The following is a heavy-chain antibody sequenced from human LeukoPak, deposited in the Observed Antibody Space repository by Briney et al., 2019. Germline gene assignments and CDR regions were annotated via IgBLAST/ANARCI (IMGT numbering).Heavy chain of an antibody. CDR1: GFTFSSYA. CDR3: AKDLGNGRLRMAMGY. Sequence: PGGSLRLSCAASGFTFSSYAMSWVRQAPGKGLEWVSAISGSGGSTYYADSVKGRFTISRDNSKNTLYLQMNSLRAEDTAVYYCAKDLGNGRLRMAMGYWGQGTLVTVSS. CDR2: ISGSGGST. J-gene: IGHJ4*02. D-gene: IGHD3-16*01. V-gene: IGHV3-23*01.